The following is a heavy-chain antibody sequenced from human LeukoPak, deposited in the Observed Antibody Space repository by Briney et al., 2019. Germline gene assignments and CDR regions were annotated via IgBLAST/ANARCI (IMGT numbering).Heavy chain of an antibody. CDR3: ARRGDCGGDCYSDY. J-gene: IGHJ4*02. CDR1: GGSISTNFYY. D-gene: IGHD2-21*02. V-gene: IGHV4-39*01. CDR2: IYYSGNT. Sequence: PSETLSLTCTVSGGSISTNFYYWVWIRQPPGKGLEWIGSIYYSGNTYYNPSLKSRVTTSVDTSKNQFSLNLSSVTAADTAVYYCARRGDCGGDCYSDYWGQGTLVSVSS.